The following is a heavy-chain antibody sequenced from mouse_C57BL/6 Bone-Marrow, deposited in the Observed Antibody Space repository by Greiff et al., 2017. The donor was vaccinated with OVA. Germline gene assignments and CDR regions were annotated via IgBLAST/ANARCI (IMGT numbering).Heavy chain of an antibody. CDR1: GYTFTSYG. D-gene: IGHD1-1*01. CDR3: ARGYYYYGSSPFDY. Sequence: VQLQQSGAELARPGSSVKLSCKASGYTFTSYGISWVKQRTGQGLEWIGEIYPRSGNTYYNEKFKGKATLTADKSSSTAYMELRSLTSEDSAVYFCARGYYYYGSSPFDYWGQGTTLTVSS. V-gene: IGHV1-81*01. J-gene: IGHJ2*01. CDR2: IYPRSGNT.